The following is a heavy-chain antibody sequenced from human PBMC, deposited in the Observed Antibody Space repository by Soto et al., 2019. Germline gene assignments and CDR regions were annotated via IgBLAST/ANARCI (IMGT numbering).Heavy chain of an antibody. Sequence: EVQLVESGGGLVQPGESLGLSCAASGFTFSSYWMTWVRQAPGKGLEWVANIKQDGSEKNYADSVEGRFTIARDNAKNSLYLQMNSLRAEDTAVYSCARGGGGCDSWGQGTLVTVSS. V-gene: IGHV3-7*01. CDR1: GFTFSSYW. CDR3: ARGGGGCDS. D-gene: IGHD2-15*01. J-gene: IGHJ4*02. CDR2: IKQDGSEK.